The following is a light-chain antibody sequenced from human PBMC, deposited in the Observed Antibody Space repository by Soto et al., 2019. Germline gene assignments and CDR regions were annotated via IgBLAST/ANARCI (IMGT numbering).Light chain of an antibody. V-gene: IGKV3-15*01. CDR2: GAS. Sequence: ETVMTQSPATLSVSPVWIATLSFRSSQSIIDTLAWYQQKPGQAPRLLIHGASTRATGFPARFSGSGSGTDFTLTISSLQSEDFAIYYCQKYNNWPWKFGQGTKVDIK. CDR1: QSIIDT. J-gene: IGKJ1*01. CDR3: QKYNNWPWK.